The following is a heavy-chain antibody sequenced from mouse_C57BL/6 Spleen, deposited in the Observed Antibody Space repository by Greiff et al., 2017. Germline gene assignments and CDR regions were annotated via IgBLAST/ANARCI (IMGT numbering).Heavy chain of an antibody. CDR1: GYTFTSYW. CDR3: ARSEDGYFYAMDD. CDR2: INPSSGNT. Sequence: QVQLQQSGAELAKPGASVKLSCKASGYTFTSYWMHWVKQRPGQGLEWIGYINPSSGNTKNNEKFKGKATLTAETSSSTAYMQLSSLTSEDSAVYNCARSEDGYFYAMDDWGKGTSVTVSS. D-gene: IGHD2-3*01. V-gene: IGHV1-7*01. J-gene: IGHJ4*01.